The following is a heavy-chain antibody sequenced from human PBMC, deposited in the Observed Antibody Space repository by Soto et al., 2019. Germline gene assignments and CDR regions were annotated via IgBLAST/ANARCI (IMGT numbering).Heavy chain of an antibody. J-gene: IGHJ5*02. CDR2: ISHTGLT. CDR3: ARAEGITGSTWFDP. D-gene: IGHD1-7*01. V-gene: IGHV4-30-4*01. Sequence: SETLSLTCTVSGGSINSGAYYWSWIRQSPGKGLEWIAYISHTGLTDFNPSLKSRLSISDDTSKNQIYLKLNSVTAADTAVYYCARAEGITGSTWFDPWGHGVLVTVSS. CDR1: GGSINSGAYY.